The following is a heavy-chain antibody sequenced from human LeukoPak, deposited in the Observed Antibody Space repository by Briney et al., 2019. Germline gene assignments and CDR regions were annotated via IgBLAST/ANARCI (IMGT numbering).Heavy chain of an antibody. CDR2: INWNGGST. D-gene: IGHD3-9*01. Sequence: GGSLRLSCAASGFTFDDYGMSWVRQAPGKGLEWVSGINWNGGSTGYADSVKGRFTISRDNAKNSLYLQMNSLRAEDTAVYYCARSFLGPIPYILTGYNYYYMDVWGKGTTVTVSS. V-gene: IGHV3-20*04. J-gene: IGHJ6*03. CDR1: GFTFDDYG. CDR3: ARSFLGPIPYILTGYNYYYMDV.